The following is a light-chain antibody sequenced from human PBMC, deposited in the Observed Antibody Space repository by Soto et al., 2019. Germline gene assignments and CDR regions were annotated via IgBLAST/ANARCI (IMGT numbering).Light chain of an antibody. Sequence: ELDITQPPAILSVSPGERATLSCGASQSVSSYLAWYQQKPGQAPRLLIYGASTRATGIPARFSGSGSGPEFTLTISRLEPEDFAVYYCQQYGTSSWTLGQGTKVDIK. J-gene: IGKJ1*01. V-gene: IGKV3-15*01. CDR3: QQYGTSSWT. CDR1: QSVSSY. CDR2: GAS.